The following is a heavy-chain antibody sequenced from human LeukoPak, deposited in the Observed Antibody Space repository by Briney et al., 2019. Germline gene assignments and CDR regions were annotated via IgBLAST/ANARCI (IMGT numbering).Heavy chain of an antibody. CDR1: GFIVNTKY. CDR2: IYTGGST. V-gene: IGHV3-53*01. CDR3: ATNSMMDV. J-gene: IGHJ6*04. Sequence: GALRLSCAASGFIVNTKYMNWVRQAPGKGLEWVSMIYTGGSTYYAYSVKGRFTISRDNSKNTLYLQMNSLRAEDTAVYYCATNSMMDVWGKGTTVTVSS.